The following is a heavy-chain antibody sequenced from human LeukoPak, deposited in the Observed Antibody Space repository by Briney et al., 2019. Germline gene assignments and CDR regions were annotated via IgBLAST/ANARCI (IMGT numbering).Heavy chain of an antibody. V-gene: IGHV1-2*02. D-gene: IGHD3-3*01. J-gene: IGHJ4*02. CDR1: GYTFSAYY. Sequence: ASVKVSCKASGYTFSAYYIHWVRQAPGQGLEWMGWISPKSGDTTYGEKFQGRVTMTRDSSISTVYMELSGLKADDTAVYSCARDLWLLYNFLDYWGQRTLVTVSS. CDR2: ISPKSGDT. CDR3: ARDLWLLYNFLDY.